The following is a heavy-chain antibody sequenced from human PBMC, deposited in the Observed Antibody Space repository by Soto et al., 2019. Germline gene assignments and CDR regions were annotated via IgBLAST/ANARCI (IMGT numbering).Heavy chain of an antibody. V-gene: IGHV1-18*01. J-gene: IGHJ5*02. D-gene: IGHD2-15*01. CDR1: GYTFTSYG. CDR2: ISAYNGNT. CDR3: ARVMRLCSGGSCANWFDP. Sequence: QVQLVQSGAEVKKPGASVKVSCKASGYTFTSYGISWVRQAPGQGLEWMGWISAYNGNTNYAQKHQGRVTMTPDPSTGKAYMELGSLRSEDTEVYYCARVMRLCSGGSCANWFDPWGQGTLVTVSS.